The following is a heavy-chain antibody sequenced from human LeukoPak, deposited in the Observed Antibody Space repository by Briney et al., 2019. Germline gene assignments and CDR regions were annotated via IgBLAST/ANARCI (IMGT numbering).Heavy chain of an antibody. Sequence: ASVKVSCKASGYTFTSYGISWVRQAPGQGLEWMGWISAYNGNTNYAQKLQGRVTMTTDTSTSTAYVELRSLRSDDTAVYYCARDRCSSTSCYYYWWGRGTLVTVSS. CDR2: ISAYNGNT. D-gene: IGHD2-2*01. V-gene: IGHV1-18*01. CDR3: ARDRCSSTSCYYYW. CDR1: GYTFTSYG. J-gene: IGHJ4*02.